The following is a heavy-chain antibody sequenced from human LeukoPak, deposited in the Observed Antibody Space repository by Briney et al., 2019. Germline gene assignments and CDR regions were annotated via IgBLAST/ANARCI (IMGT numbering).Heavy chain of an antibody. J-gene: IGHJ4*02. CDR2: MNPNSGNT. Sequence: ASVKVSCKASGYTFTNYDINWVRQATGRGLEWMGWMNPNSGNTGYAQKFQDRVTMTRNTSISTAYMKLSSLRSEDTAFYYCARVNCSSTSCRSKFLDYWGQGTLVTVSS. V-gene: IGHV1-8*01. CDR1: GYTFTNYD. D-gene: IGHD2-2*01. CDR3: ARVNCSSTSCRSKFLDY.